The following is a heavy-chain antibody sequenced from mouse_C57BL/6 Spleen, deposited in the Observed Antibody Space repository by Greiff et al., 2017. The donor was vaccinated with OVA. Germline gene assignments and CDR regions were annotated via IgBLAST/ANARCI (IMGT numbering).Heavy chain of an antibody. CDR2: IDPSDSET. Sequence: QVQLKQPGAELVRPGSSVKLSCKASGYTFTSYWMHWVKQRPIQGLEWIGNIDPSDSETHYNQKFKDKATLTVDKSSSTAYMQLSSLTSEDSAVYYCARGGSSGSWFAYWGQGTLVTVSA. V-gene: IGHV1-52*01. CDR3: ARGGSSGSWFAY. J-gene: IGHJ3*01. CDR1: GYTFTSYW. D-gene: IGHD3-2*02.